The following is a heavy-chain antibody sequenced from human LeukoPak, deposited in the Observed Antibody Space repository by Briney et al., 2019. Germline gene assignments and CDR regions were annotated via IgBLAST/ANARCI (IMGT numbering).Heavy chain of an antibody. Sequence: ASETLSLTCTVSGGSISNYFWAWIRQPPGKGLEWIGYISKSGGTSYNTSFKSRLTISVDTSKDQFSLRLESVTAADTAVYYCASPYSSRFDYWGQGTLVTVSS. CDR3: ASPYSSRFDY. D-gene: IGHD6-19*01. CDR1: GGSISNYF. V-gene: IGHV4-59*08. CDR2: ISKSGGT. J-gene: IGHJ4*02.